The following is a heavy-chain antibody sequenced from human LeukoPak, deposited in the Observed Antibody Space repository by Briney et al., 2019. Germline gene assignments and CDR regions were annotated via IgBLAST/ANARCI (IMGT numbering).Heavy chain of an antibody. J-gene: IGHJ4*02. CDR2: ISYDGSNK. V-gene: IGHV3-30*03. D-gene: IGHD4-17*01. CDR3: AREDYGDYAVDY. Sequence: GGSLRLSCAASGFTFSSYGMHWVRQAPGKGLEWVAVISYDGSNKYYADSVKGRFTISRDNSKKTLYLQMNSLRAEDTAVYYCAREDYGDYAVDYWGQGTLVTVSS. CDR1: GFTFSSYG.